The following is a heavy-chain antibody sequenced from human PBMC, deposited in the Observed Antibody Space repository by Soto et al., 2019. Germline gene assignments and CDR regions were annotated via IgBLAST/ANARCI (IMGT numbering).Heavy chain of an antibody. D-gene: IGHD2-15*01. CDR3: ARRLGYCSGGSCPTDY. CDR1: GFTFSSFN. CDR2: VTSGGGTI. Sequence: EVQLVESGGGLVQPGGSLRLSCAASGFTFSSFNMNWVRQAPGKGLEWVSFVTSGGGTIYYADSVKGRFTISIDNAKDSLYLQMNSLRAEDTAVYYCARRLGYCSGGSCPTDYWGQGTLVTVSS. V-gene: IGHV3-48*01. J-gene: IGHJ4*02.